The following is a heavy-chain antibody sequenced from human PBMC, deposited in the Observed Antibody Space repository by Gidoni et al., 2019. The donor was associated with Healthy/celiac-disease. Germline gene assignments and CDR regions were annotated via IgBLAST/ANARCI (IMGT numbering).Heavy chain of an antibody. CDR2: ISGRGGST. V-gene: IGHV3-23*01. Sequence: EVQLLESGGGLVQPGGSLRLSCAASGFTFSSYAISWVRQAPGKGLEWVSAISGRGGSTYYADSVKGRFTISRDNSKNTLYLQMNSLRAEDTAVYYCAKVDRADIVLMVYAITVWYFDLWGRGTLVTVSS. CDR3: AKVDRADIVLMVYAITVWYFDL. J-gene: IGHJ2*01. D-gene: IGHD2-8*01. CDR1: GFTFSSYA.